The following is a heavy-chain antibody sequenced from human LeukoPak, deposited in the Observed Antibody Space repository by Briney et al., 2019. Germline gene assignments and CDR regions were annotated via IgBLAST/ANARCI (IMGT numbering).Heavy chain of an antibody. CDR1: GFTFSTYA. J-gene: IGHJ4*02. CDR2: VSGSGLYT. CDR3: AKLMSQPALLFFDQ. V-gene: IGHV3-23*01. D-gene: IGHD3-10*01. Sequence: GGSLRLSCAASGFTFSTYAMSWVRQAPGKGLEWVATVSGSGLYTYYADSVRGRFTISRDNSKDTFYLQMNSLRAEDTAVYYCAKLMSQPALLFFDQWGQGNLVTVSS.